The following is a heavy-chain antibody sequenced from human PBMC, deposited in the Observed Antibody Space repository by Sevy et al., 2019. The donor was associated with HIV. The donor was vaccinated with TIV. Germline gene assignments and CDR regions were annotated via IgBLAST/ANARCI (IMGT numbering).Heavy chain of an antibody. CDR1: GFTFNMYW. V-gene: IGHV3-7*01. CDR3: ARHCSGGSCYSLLPHYYYGMDV. CDR2: IKEDGGES. Sequence: GGSLRLSCAASGFTFNMYWMTWVRQAPGNGLEWVANIKEDGGESNYLDSVKGRFTISRDNAKESLYLQINSLRAEDTAVYYCARHCSGGSCYSLLPHYYYGMDVSGQGTAVTVSS. D-gene: IGHD2-15*01. J-gene: IGHJ6*02.